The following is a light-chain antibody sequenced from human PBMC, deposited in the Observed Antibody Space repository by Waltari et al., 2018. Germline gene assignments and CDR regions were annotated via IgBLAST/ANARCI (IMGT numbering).Light chain of an antibody. CDR1: GSAVGASDS. V-gene: IGLV2-14*03. J-gene: IGLJ2*01. Sequence: QSALTQPASVSGSPGQSITISCSGVGSAVGASDSVSWHQHHPGKTPPGIIYDVTNRPSGVSDRFSASKSANTASLTISRLQPEDEADYYCSSQTLDGLVLFGGGTRLTVL. CDR3: SSQTLDGLVL. CDR2: DVT.